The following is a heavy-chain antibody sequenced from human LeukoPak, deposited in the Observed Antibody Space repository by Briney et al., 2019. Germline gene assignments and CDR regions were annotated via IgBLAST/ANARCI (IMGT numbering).Heavy chain of an antibody. CDR1: GFTFSSYS. D-gene: IGHD3-10*02. V-gene: IGHV3-21*01. J-gene: IGHJ4*02. CDR2: ISSSRSYI. Sequence: GGSLRLSCAASGFTFSSYSMNWVRQAPGKGLEWVSSISSSRSYIYYADSVKGRFTISRDNAKNSLYLQMNSLRAEDTAVYYCARGTMFPYYFDYWGQGTLVTVSS. CDR3: ARGTMFPYYFDY.